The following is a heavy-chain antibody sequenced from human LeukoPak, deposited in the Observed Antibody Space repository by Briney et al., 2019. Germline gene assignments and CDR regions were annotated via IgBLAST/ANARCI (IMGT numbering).Heavy chain of an antibody. CDR1: AYSINSGYY. D-gene: IGHD5-12*01. CDR2: VHHSGNT. CDR3: ARQVATKGEWAFDS. Sequence: SETLSLTCTVSAYSINSGYYWGWIRQPPGKGLEWIGSVHHSGNTYYTPSFPSRITISVVTSKNQFSLKLSSVTAADTAVYYCARQVATKGEWAFDSWDQGTMVTVSS. V-gene: IGHV4-38-2*02. J-gene: IGHJ3*02.